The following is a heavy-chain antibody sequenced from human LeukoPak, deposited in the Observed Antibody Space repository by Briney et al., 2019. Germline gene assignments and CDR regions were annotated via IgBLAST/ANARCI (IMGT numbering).Heavy chain of an antibody. CDR1: GFTFSSYA. V-gene: IGHV3-21*01. J-gene: IGHJ4*02. CDR2: ISSSSSYI. D-gene: IGHD3-3*01. Sequence: GGSLRLSCAASGFTFSSYAMSWVRQAPGKGLEWVSSISSSSSYINYADSVRGRFTISRDNAKNSLFLQMNSLRAEDTAVYYCARDRNTDFWSGYYTNYFDYWGQGTLVTVSS. CDR3: ARDRNTDFWSGYYTNYFDY.